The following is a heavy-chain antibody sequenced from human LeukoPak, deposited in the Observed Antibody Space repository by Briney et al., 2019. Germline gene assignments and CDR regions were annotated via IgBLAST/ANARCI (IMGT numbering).Heavy chain of an antibody. CDR3: AKFWTGVAATPTY. J-gene: IGHJ4*02. CDR1: GFNFNNHN. CDR2: ISGSGDAI. V-gene: IGHV3-48*01. Sequence: GGSLRLSCAASGFNFNNHNMNWVRQAPGKGLQWVSYISGSGDAIFYAESVQGRFTISRDNAKNSVYLQMNSLRAEDTAVYYCAKFWTGVAATPTYWGQGTLVTVSS. D-gene: IGHD2-15*01.